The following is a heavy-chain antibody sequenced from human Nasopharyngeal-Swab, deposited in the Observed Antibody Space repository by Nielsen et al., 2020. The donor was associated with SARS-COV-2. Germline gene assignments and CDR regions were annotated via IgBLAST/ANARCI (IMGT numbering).Heavy chain of an antibody. Sequence: SVKVSCKTSGGTFRNYGISWVRQAPGQGLEWMGGVMPKFDTANYAQKFQDRVPITADESTSTVYLELISLTSDDTAVYYFARDSDYGDYIGWFDPWGQGTLVTVSS. D-gene: IGHD4-17*01. CDR3: ARDSDYGDYIGWFDP. CDR2: VMPKFDTA. V-gene: IGHV1-69*13. CDR1: GGTFRNYG. J-gene: IGHJ5*02.